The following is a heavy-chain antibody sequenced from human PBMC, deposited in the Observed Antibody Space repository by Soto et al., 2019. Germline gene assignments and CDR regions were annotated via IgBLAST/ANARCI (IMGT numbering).Heavy chain of an antibody. Sequence: QVQLQESGPGLVKPSETLSLTCTVSGGSISSYYWSWIRQPPGKGLEWIGYIYYSGSTNYNPSLERRVYISVDTSTKHFSLKQSSVTGADTAVYYCARRYGGNFDYWGQGTQVTVSS. CDR1: GGSISSYY. D-gene: IGHD3-16*01. CDR2: IYYSGST. CDR3: ARRYGGNFDY. J-gene: IGHJ4*02. V-gene: IGHV4-59*01.